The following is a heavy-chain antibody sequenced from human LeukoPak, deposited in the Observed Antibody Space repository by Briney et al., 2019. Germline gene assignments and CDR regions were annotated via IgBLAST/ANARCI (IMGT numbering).Heavy chain of an antibody. CDR1: GFTFSSYG. D-gene: IGHD6-13*01. CDR2: ISYDGSNK. CDR3: AKTYSSSWDGFDY. V-gene: IGHV3-30*18. Sequence: GGSLRLSCAASGFTFSSYGMHWVRQAPGKGLEWVAVISYDGSNKYYADSVKGRFTISRDNSKNTLYLQMNSLRAEDTAVYYCAKTYSSSWDGFDYWGQGTLVTVSS. J-gene: IGHJ4*02.